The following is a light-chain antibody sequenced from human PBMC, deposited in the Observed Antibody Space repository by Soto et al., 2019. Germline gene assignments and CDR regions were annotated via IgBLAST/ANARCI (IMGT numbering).Light chain of an antibody. J-gene: IGKJ4*01. V-gene: IGKV1-12*01. CDR2: AAS. CDR1: QPISSF. CDR3: QQANSFPLT. Sequence: DIQMTQSPSSLSASVGDRVTITCRASQPISSFLNWYQQKPGKAPKFLIYAASSLQSGVPSRFSGSDSGTDFTLTISSLQPEDFATYYCQQANSFPLTFGGGTKVDIK.